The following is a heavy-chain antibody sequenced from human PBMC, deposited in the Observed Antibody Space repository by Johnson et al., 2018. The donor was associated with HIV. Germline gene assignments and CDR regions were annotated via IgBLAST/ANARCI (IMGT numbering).Heavy chain of an antibody. D-gene: IGHD1-20*01. CDR3: ARRITGTSVAFDI. CDR1: GFTFSNAW. V-gene: IGHV3-20*04. Sequence: VQLVESGGGLVKPGGSLRLSCAASGFTFSNAWMSWVRQAPGKGLEWVSGINWNGGTTGYADSVKGRFTISRDNAKNFLYLQMNSLRAEDTALYYCARRITGTSVAFDIWGQGTMVTVSS. CDR2: INWNGGTT. J-gene: IGHJ3*02.